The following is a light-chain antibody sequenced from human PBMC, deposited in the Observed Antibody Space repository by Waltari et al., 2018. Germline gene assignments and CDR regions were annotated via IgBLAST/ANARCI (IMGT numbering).Light chain of an antibody. CDR2: GAT. CDR1: QSISRN. V-gene: IGKV3-15*01. J-gene: IGKJ2*01. CDR3: QQYNNWRT. Sequence: ELLMTKSPPTLSVSPGEGATPSCRAHQSISRNLAWYQQKPGEAPRLLNYGATTRAPGIPARCSGSGSGTEFTITISRLQSEDFAVYYCQQYNNWRTFGQGTKLEI.